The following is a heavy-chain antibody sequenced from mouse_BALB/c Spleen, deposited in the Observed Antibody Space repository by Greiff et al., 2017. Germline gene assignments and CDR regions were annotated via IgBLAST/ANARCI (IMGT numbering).Heavy chain of an antibody. CDR2: IWSGGST. D-gene: IGHD2-2*01. J-gene: IGHJ3*01. Sequence: QVQLKESGHGLVQPSQSLSITCTVSGFSLTSYGVHWVRQSPGKGLEWLGVIWSGGSTDYNAAFISRLSISKDNSKSQVFFKMTSLQANDTAIYYCARNGYGYDEGFAYWGQGTLVTVSA. CDR1: GFSLTSYG. V-gene: IGHV2-2*02. CDR3: ARNGYGYDEGFAY.